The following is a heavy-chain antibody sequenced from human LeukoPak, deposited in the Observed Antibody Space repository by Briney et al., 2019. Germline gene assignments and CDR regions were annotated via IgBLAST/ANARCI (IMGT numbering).Heavy chain of an antibody. CDR2: ISSSGSML. Sequence: GGSLRLSCAVSGFTFSDYYMSWVRQAPGKGLEWVSYISSSGSMLHYADSVEGRFTISRDNAKNSLYLQMSSLRVEDTAVYYCTRRPYSSSWYYFDYWGQGTLVTVSS. D-gene: IGHD6-13*01. CDR1: GFTFSDYY. V-gene: IGHV3-11*04. J-gene: IGHJ4*02. CDR3: TRRPYSSSWYYFDY.